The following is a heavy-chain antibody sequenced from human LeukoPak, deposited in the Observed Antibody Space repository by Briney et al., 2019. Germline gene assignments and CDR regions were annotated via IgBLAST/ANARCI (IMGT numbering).Heavy chain of an antibody. Sequence: GGSLRLSCAASGFTVSNNCMSWVRQAPGKGLEWVSSISSSSSYIYYADSVRGRFTISRDNAKNSLYLQMNSLRAEDTAVYYCARDQGCSGGSCLPRVAFDIWGQGTMVTVSS. V-gene: IGHV3-21*01. CDR1: GFTVSNNC. CDR2: ISSSSSYI. CDR3: ARDQGCSGGSCLPRVAFDI. D-gene: IGHD2-15*01. J-gene: IGHJ3*02.